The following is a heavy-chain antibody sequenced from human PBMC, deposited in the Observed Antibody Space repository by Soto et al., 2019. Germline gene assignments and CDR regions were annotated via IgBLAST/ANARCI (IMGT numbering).Heavy chain of an antibody. D-gene: IGHD3-3*01. J-gene: IGHJ5*02. CDR1: GFTVSSNY. V-gene: IGHV3-66*02. CDR3: AKPRSSLEWPPFDP. Sequence: RLSCAASGFTVSSNYVSWVRQAPGKGLEWVSVIYSGGSTYYTDSVKGRFTISRDNSKNTLYLQMNNLRAEDTAVYYCAKPRSSLEWPPFDPWGQGTLVTVSS. CDR2: IYSGGST.